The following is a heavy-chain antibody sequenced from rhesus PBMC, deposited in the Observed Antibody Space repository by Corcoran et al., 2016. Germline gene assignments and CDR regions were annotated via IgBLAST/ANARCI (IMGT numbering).Heavy chain of an antibody. J-gene: IGHJ4*01. D-gene: IGHD6-31*01. Sequence: WWTWIRQSPGKGLEWIGYIYGGSGSTSYNPSLKSRVTISTDTSKNQFSLKLSSVTAADTAVYYCARGIAAAGTWGQGVLVTVSS. CDR1: W. CDR2: IYGGSGST. CDR3: ARGIAAAGT. V-gene: IGHV4S18*01.